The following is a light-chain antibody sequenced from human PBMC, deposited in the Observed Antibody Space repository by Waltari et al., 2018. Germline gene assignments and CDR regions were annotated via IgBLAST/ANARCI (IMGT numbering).Light chain of an antibody. CDR2: WAS. CDR3: QQYYSTPWT. Sequence: IVMTLSRDFLAVSLGERDTSNCKNRQSVLYSSNKKNHLAWYQQKPGQPPKLLIHWASTRESGVPDRFSGSGSGTDFTLTISSLQAEDVAVYYCQQYYSTPWTFGQGTKVEIK. J-gene: IGKJ1*01. V-gene: IGKV4-1*01. CDR1: QSVLYSSNKKNH.